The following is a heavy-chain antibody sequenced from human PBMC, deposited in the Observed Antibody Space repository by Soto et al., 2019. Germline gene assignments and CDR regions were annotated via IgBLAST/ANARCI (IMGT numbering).Heavy chain of an antibody. CDR2: IDPSDSRT. J-gene: IGHJ6*02. D-gene: IGHD4-4*01. V-gene: IGHV5-10-1*01. Sequence: LGESLKISCKGSGYSLSIYWINWVRQMPGKGLEWMGKIDPSDSRTTYSPSFQGHVTISVDKSISTTYLQWSSLKASDTAIYYCAGVGHDYSNSGMDVWGQGTTVTVSS. CDR1: GYSLSIYW. CDR3: AGVGHDYSNSGMDV.